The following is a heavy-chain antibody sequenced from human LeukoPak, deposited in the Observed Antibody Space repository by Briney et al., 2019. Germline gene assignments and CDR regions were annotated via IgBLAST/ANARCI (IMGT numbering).Heavy chain of an antibody. J-gene: IGHJ4*02. CDR3: ARLITIFWLVKSTIDY. V-gene: IGHV1-3*02. Sequence: GASVKVSCKASGYSFTSYAMHWVRQAPGQRLEWMGWSNAGNGNTKYSQEFQGRVTITRDTSAGTAYMELSSLRSEDMAVYYCARLITIFWLVKSTIDYWGQGTLVTVSS. CDR2: SNAGNGNT. CDR1: GYSFTSYA. D-gene: IGHD3-9*01.